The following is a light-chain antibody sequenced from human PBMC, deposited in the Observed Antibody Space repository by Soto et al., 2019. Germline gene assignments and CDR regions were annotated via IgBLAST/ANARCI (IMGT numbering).Light chain of an antibody. CDR3: SSYTSSSTRV. V-gene: IGLV2-14*01. CDR1: SSDVGGYNY. CDR2: DVS. Sequence: LTQPRSVSGSPGQSVTISCTGTSSDVGGYNYVSWYQQHPGKAPKLMIYDVSNRPSGVSNRFSGSKSGNTASLTISGLQAEDEADYYCSSYTSSSTRVFGTGTKVTVL. J-gene: IGLJ1*01.